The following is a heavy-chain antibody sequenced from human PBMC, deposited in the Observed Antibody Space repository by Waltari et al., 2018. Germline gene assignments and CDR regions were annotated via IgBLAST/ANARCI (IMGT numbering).Heavy chain of an antibody. J-gene: IGHJ4*02. D-gene: IGHD3-10*01. V-gene: IGHV3-7*03. CDR2: TKPDGSET. Sequence: EVHLVESGGDLVQPGGSLRLSCSASGFAFSAYWMAWLRQIPGKGLEWLTNTKPDGSETYYVDSLRGRFTTSRDNAKNSMYLQMNSLRTEDTAVYYCARDSGDKTIDFWGLGTLVTVST. CDR1: GFAFSAYW. CDR3: ARDSGDKTIDF.